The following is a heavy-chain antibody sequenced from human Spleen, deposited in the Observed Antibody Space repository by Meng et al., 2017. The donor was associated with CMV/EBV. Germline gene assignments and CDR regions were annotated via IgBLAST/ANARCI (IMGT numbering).Heavy chain of an antibody. CDR2: IYAGGRSA. Sequence: LSLSCAASGFTFSNSAMNWVRQAPGKGLEWVAVIYAGGRSAYYADSVKGRFTIFRDSSKNTVYLEMNSLRAEDTALYYCAKDSTYSAWGQGTLVTVSS. J-gene: IGHJ5*02. CDR1: GFTFSNSA. CDR3: AKDSTYSA. V-gene: IGHV3-23*03. D-gene: IGHD6-13*01.